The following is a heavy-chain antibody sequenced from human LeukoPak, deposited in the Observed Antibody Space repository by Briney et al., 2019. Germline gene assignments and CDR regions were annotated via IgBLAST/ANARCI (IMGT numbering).Heavy chain of an antibody. CDR3: ARPRRYSSSWSYYFDY. D-gene: IGHD6-13*01. V-gene: IGHV4-34*01. J-gene: IGHJ4*02. Sequence: PSETLSLTCAVYGGSFSGYYWSWIRQPPGKGLEWIGEINHSGSTNYNPSLKSRVTISVDTSKNQFSLKLSSVTAADTAVYYCARPRRYSSSWSYYFDYWGQGTLVTVSS. CDR2: INHSGST. CDR1: GGSFSGYY.